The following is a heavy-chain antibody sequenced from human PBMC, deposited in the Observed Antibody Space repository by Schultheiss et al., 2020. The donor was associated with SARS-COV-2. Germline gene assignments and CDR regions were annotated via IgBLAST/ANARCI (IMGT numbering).Heavy chain of an antibody. CDR2: ISWNSGSI. D-gene: IGHD6-13*01. V-gene: IGHV3-9*01. J-gene: IGHJ2*01. Sequence: GGSLRLSCAASGFTFDDYAMHWVRQAPGKGLEWVSGISWNSGSIGYADSVKGRFTISRDNAKNSLYLQMNSLRAEDTAVYYCARDVAAADWYFDLWGRGTLVTVSS. CDR1: GFTFDDYA. CDR3: ARDVAAADWYFDL.